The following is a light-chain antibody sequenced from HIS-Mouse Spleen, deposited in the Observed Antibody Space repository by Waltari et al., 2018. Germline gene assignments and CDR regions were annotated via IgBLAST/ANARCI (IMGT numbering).Light chain of an antibody. Sequence: QSALTQPRSVSGSPGQSVPISCTGPSSDVGGYNYVPWYQQHPGKAPKLMIYDVSKRPSGVPDRFSGSKSGNTASLTISGLQAEDEADYYCCSYAGSYTGVFGTGTKVTVL. CDR1: SSDVGGYNY. CDR3: CSYAGSYTGV. J-gene: IGLJ1*01. V-gene: IGLV2-11*01. CDR2: DVS.